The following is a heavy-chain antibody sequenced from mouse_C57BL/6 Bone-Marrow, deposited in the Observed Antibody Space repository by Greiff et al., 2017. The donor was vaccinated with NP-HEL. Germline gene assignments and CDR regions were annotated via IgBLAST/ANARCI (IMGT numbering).Heavy chain of an antibody. CDR1: GFSLSTSGMG. D-gene: IGHD1-1*02. CDR3: ARRRGDGGGFYFDY. Sequence: QVTLKVSGPGILQSSQTLSLSCSFSGFSLSTSGMGLSWIRQPSGKGLEWLAHIYWDDDKRYNPSLKSRPTISKDTSRNQVFLKITSVDTADTATYYCARRRGDGGGFYFDYWGQGTTLTVSS. CDR2: IYWDDDK. V-gene: IGHV8-12*01. J-gene: IGHJ2*01.